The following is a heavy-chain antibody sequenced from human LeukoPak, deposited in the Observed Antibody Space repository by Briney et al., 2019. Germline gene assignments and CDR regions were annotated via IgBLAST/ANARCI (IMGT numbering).Heavy chain of an antibody. CDR1: GFTFSSYG. D-gene: IGHD2-21*01. V-gene: IGHV3-30*03. J-gene: IGHJ4*02. CDR3: ARGLSLLGSEEGLPLGY. CDR2: ISYDGSNK. Sequence: PGGSLRLSCAASGFTFSSYGTHWVRQAPGKGLEWVAVISYDGSNKYYADSVKGRFTISRDNSKNTLYLQMNSLRAEDTAVYYCARGLSLLGSEEGLPLGYWGQGSLVTVSS.